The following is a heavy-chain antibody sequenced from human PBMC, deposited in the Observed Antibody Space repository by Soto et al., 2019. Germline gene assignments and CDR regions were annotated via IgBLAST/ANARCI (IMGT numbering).Heavy chain of an antibody. CDR2: IIPILGIA. CDR3: ARLIPVYCSSTSCPGWFDP. Sequence: GASVKVSCKASGGTFSSYTISWVRQAPGQGLEWMGRIIPILGIANYAQKFQGRVTITADKSTSTAYMELSSLRSEDTAVYYCARLIPVYCSSTSCPGWFDPWGQGTLVTVSS. CDR1: GGTFSSYT. J-gene: IGHJ5*02. V-gene: IGHV1-69*02. D-gene: IGHD2-2*01.